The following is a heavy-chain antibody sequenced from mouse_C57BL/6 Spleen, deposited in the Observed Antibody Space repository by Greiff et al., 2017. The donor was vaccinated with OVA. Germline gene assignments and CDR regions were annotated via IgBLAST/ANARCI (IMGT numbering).Heavy chain of an antibody. J-gene: IGHJ1*03. CDR1: GFTFTDYY. Sequence: EVQLVESGGGLVQPGGSLSLSCAASGFTFTDYYMSWVRQPPGQALEWLGFISNKANGYTTEYSASVKGRFTISRDKSQSILYLQMNALRAEDSATYYCARYWRGLPWYFDDWGTGTTVTVSS. D-gene: IGHD6-2*01. CDR3: ARYWRGLPWYFDD. V-gene: IGHV7-3*01. CDR2: ISNKANGYTT.